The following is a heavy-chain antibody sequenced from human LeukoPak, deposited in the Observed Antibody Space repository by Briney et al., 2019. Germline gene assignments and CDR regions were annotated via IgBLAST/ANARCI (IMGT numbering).Heavy chain of an antibody. D-gene: IGHD3-3*01. CDR2: IIPIFGTA. CDR1: GGTFSSYA. CDR3: ARSGYYIHPYYYYGMDV. Sequence: SVKVSCKASGGTFSSYAISWVRQAPGQGLEWMGGIIPIFGTANYAQKFQGRVTITADESTSTAYMELSSLRSEDTAVYYCARSGYYIHPYYYYGMDVWGQGTTVTVSS. J-gene: IGHJ6*02. V-gene: IGHV1-69*13.